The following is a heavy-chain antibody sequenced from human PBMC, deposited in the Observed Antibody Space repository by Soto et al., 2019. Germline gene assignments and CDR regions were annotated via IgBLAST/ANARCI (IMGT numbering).Heavy chain of an antibody. CDR2: TRNKANHYTT. J-gene: IGHJ4*02. CDR1: GFTLSDYD. D-gene: IGHD3-10*01. Sequence: SLRLSCAASGFTLSDYDMEWVRQAPGQGLEWIGLTRNKANHYTTEYAASVKGRFTISRDDSKNSLYLQMSSLNTEDTALYYCSRSRPGVTHDSWGQGTLVTVSS. V-gene: IGHV3-72*01. CDR3: SRSRPGVTHDS.